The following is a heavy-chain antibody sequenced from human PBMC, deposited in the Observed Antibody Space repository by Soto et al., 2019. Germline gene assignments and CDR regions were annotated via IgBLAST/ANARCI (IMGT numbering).Heavy chain of an antibody. Sequence: SETLSLTCTVSGDSISSGDYYWSWIRQPPGKGLEWIGHIYYSGTTYYNPALKSRVTISVDTSKNQFSLKLSSVTAADTAVYHCARSRYCSSTSCFTLEDYFDSWGQGTLVTVSS. CDR1: GDSISSGDYY. CDR2: IYYSGTT. D-gene: IGHD2-2*01. CDR3: ARSRYCSSTSCFTLEDYFDS. J-gene: IGHJ4*02. V-gene: IGHV4-30-4*01.